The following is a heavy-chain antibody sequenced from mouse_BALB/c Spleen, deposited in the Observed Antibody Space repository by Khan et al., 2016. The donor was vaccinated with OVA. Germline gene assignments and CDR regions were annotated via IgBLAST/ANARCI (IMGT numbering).Heavy chain of an antibody. D-gene: IGHD2-14*01. CDR2: INTHSGVP. V-gene: IGHV9-4*02. CDR1: GYTFTTAG. CDR3: ARGGAAYYRNDGGAMDY. Sequence: QIQLVQSGPELKKPGETVRISCKASGYTFTTAGMQWVQQMPGKGLKWIGWINTHSGVPKYAEDFTGRFAFSLETSASTVYLQITNLKNEDTATYFCARGGAAYYRNDGGAMDYWGQGTSVTVSS. J-gene: IGHJ4*01.